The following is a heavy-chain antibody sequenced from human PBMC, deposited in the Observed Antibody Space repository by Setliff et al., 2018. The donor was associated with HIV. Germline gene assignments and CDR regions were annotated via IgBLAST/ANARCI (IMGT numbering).Heavy chain of an antibody. CDR2: IYYSGTT. D-gene: IGHD3-22*01. J-gene: IGHJ4*02. Sequence: PSETLSLTCSVSGGSISSSAYYWGWIRQPPGKGLEWIGNIYYSGTTYYNPSLKSRVTISVDTSKNQYSVRLSSVTAADTAVYYCARQAWHYDRDGYFIDYWGQGKLVTVSS. CDR1: GGSISSSAYY. CDR3: ARQAWHYDRDGYFIDY. V-gene: IGHV4-39*01.